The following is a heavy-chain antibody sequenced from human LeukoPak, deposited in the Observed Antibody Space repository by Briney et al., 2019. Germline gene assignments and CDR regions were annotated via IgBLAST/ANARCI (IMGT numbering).Heavy chain of an antibody. D-gene: IGHD3-10*01. CDR2: INPSGGST. J-gene: IGHJ4*02. V-gene: IGHV1-46*01. Sequence: ASVKVSCKASGYTFTGYYMHWVRQAPGQGLEWMGMINPSGGSTSYAQKFQGRVTMTRDTSTSTVYMELSSLRSEDTAVYYCARAPQGKPVDYWGQGTLVTVSS. CDR3: ARAPQGKPVDY. CDR1: GYTFTGYY.